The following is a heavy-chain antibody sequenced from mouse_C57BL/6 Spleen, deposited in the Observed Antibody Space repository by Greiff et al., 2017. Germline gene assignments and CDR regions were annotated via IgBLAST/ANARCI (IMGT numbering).Heavy chain of an antibody. Sequence: VQLKESGPELVKPGASVKIPCKASGYTFTDYNMDWVKQSPGKSLEWIGDINPNNGGTIYNQKFKGKATLTVDKSSSTAYMELRSLTSEDTAVYYCARTNWDDYYAMDYWGQGTSVTVSS. CDR2: INPNNGGT. CDR3: ARTNWDDYYAMDY. J-gene: IGHJ4*01. V-gene: IGHV1-18*01. CDR1: GYTFTDYN. D-gene: IGHD4-1*01.